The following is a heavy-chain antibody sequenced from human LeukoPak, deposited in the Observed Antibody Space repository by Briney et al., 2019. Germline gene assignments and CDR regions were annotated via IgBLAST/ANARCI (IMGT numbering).Heavy chain of an antibody. CDR1: GYTLTVLS. Sequence: GASVKVSCKVSGYTLTVLSMHWVRQAPGKGLEWMGGFDPEDGETIYAQKFQGRVTMTEDTSTDTAYMELSSLRSEDTAVYYCATDRYPGGQQLVKDWGQGTLVTVSS. J-gene: IGHJ4*02. CDR3: ATDRYPGGQQLVKD. CDR2: FDPEDGET. D-gene: IGHD6-13*01. V-gene: IGHV1-24*01.